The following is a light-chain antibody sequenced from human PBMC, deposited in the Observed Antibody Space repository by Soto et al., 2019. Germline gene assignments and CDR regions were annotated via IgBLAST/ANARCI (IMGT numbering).Light chain of an antibody. CDR2: GAS. CDR1: QSVSRSY. CDR3: QQYGSSPWT. Sequence: EIVLTQSPGSLSLSAGERSTLSCRASQSVSRSYLAWYQQKPGQAPRLLIYGASSRATGIPDRFSGSGSGTDFTLTISRLEPEDFAVYYCQQYGSSPWTFGQGTKVDIK. V-gene: IGKV3-20*01. J-gene: IGKJ1*01.